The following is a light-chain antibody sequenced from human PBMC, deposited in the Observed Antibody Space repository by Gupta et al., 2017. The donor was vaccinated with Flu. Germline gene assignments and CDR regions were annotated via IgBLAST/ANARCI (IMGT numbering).Light chain of an antibody. J-gene: IGKJ1*01. CDR1: QSVDSIY. Sequence: EIVLTQSPGPLSLSPGERATLSCRASQSVDSIYLAWYQQKPGQAPRLLIFGTSNRATGIPDRFSGSGSGTDFTLTISRLEPEDFAVYYCHQYLGSPQTFGHGTKVEI. CDR3: HQYLGSPQT. CDR2: GTS. V-gene: IGKV3-20*01.